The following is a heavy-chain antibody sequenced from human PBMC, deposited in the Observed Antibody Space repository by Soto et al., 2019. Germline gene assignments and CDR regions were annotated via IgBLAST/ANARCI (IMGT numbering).Heavy chain of an antibody. V-gene: IGHV3-33*01. CDR1: GFTLSSYG. J-gene: IGHJ4*01. CDR3: ARGRGYCSGGSCYYFDY. Sequence: GGSLRLSCAASGFTLSSYGMHWVRQAPGKGLEWVAVIWYDGTDKYYVDSVKGRFTISRENSKNTLYLQMDSLRAEDTAVYYCARGRGYCSGGSCYYFDYWGHGTLVTVSS. CDR2: IWYDGTDK. D-gene: IGHD2-15*01.